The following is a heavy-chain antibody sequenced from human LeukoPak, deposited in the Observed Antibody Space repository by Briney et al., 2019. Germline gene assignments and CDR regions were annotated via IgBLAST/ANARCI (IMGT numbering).Heavy chain of an antibody. V-gene: IGHV3-7*01. D-gene: IGHD1-26*01. CDR1: EFIVSINY. Sequence: GGSLRLSCAASEFIVSINYMTWVRQAPGKGLEWVANIKQDGSEKYYVDSVKGRFTISRDDARNSVYLQMNSLRAEDTAVYYCARDKIVGATYFDSWGQGTLVTVSS. CDR2: IKQDGSEK. J-gene: IGHJ4*02. CDR3: ARDKIVGATYFDS.